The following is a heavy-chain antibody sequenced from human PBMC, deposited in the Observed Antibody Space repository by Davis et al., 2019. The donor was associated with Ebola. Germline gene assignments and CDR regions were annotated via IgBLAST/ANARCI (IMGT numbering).Heavy chain of an antibody. J-gene: IGHJ4*02. CDR1: GFTFSSYA. Sequence: GGSLRLSCAASGFTFSSYAMHWVRQAPGKGLEWVAVISYDGSNKYYADSVKGRFTISRDNSKNTLYLQMNSLRAEDTAVYYCAKTRLFAAGTGYFDYWGQGTLVTVSS. CDR2: ISYDGSNK. CDR3: AKTRLFAAGTGYFDY. V-gene: IGHV3-30*18. D-gene: IGHD6-13*01.